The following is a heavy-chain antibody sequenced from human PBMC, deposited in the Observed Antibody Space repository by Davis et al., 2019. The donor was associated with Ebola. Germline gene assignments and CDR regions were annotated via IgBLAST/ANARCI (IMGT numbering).Heavy chain of an antibody. CDR1: GGTFSSYA. D-gene: IGHD6-13*01. J-gene: IGHJ5*02. CDR2: IIPIFGTA. CDR3: ARERGEYSSSWYDNWFDP. V-gene: IGHV1-69*13. Sequence: SVKVSCKASGGTFSSYAISWVRQAPGQGLEWMGGIIPIFGTANYAQKFQGRVTITADESTSTAYMELSSLRSEDTAVYYCARERGEYSSSWYDNWFDPWGQGTLVTVSS.